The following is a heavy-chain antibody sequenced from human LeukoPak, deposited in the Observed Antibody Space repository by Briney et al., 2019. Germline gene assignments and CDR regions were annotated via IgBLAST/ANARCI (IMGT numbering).Heavy chain of an antibody. CDR1: GFTFSSYG. CDR3: ARESYYYYGMDV. Sequence: PGGSLRLSCAASGFTFSSYGMHWVRQAPGKGLEWVAVIWYDGSNKYYADSVKGRFTISRGNSKNTLYLQMNSLRAEDTAVYYCARESYYYYGMDVWGQGTTVTVSS. J-gene: IGHJ6*02. CDR2: IWYDGSNK. V-gene: IGHV3-33*01.